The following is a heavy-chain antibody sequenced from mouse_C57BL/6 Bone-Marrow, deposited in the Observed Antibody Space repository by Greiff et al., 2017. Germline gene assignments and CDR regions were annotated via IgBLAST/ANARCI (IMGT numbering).Heavy chain of an antibody. Sequence: QVQLQQSGAELVRPGTSVKVSCKASGYAFTNYLIEWVKQRPGQGLEWIGVINPGSGGTNYNEKFEGKATLTADKSSSTAYMQLSSLTSEDSAVYFCARSPYDYLDYWGQGTTLTVSS. V-gene: IGHV1-54*01. D-gene: IGHD2-3*01. CDR2: INPGSGGT. CDR1: GYAFTNYL. J-gene: IGHJ2*01. CDR3: ARSPYDYLDY.